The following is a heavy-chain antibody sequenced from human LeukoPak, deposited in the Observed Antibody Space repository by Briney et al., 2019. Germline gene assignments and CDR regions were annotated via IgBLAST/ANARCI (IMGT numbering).Heavy chain of an antibody. D-gene: IGHD6-13*01. V-gene: IGHV3-23*01. CDR1: GFTFSSYE. CDR3: AKDRGTSSSWYSGDY. Sequence: GGSLRLSCAASGFTFSSYEMNWVRQAPGKGLEWVSYISSSGSGGSTYYADSVKGRFTISRDNSKNTLYLQMNSLRAEDTAVYYCAKDRGTSSSWYSGDYWGQGTLVTVSS. CDR2: ISSSGSGGST. J-gene: IGHJ4*02.